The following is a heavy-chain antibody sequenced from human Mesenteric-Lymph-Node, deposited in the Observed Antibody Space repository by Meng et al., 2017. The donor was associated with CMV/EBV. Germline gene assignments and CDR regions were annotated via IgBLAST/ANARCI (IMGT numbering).Heavy chain of an antibody. CDR1: GGSISSSSYY. Sequence: SETLSLTCTVSGGSISSSSYYWGWIRQPPGKGLEWIGSIYYSGSTYYNPSLKSRVTISVDTSKNQFSLKLSSVTAADTAVYYCARELNLEWLFDYWGQGTLVTVS. D-gene: IGHD3-3*01. V-gene: IGHV4-39*07. CDR3: ARELNLEWLFDY. J-gene: IGHJ4*02. CDR2: IYYSGST.